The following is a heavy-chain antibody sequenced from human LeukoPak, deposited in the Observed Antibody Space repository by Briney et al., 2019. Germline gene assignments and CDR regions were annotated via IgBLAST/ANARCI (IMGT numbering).Heavy chain of an antibody. J-gene: IGHJ4*02. CDR2: IKEDGTET. V-gene: IGHV3-7*03. D-gene: IGHD5-24*01. CDR1: GFMFSSNW. CDR3: AKEGRSLQTY. Sequence: GGSLRPSCAASGFMFSSNWMSWVRLAPGKGLEWVANIKEDGTETYYVDSVKGRFTISRDNAKNSLYLQMNSLRAEDTAVYYCAKEGRSLQTYWGQGTLVTVSS.